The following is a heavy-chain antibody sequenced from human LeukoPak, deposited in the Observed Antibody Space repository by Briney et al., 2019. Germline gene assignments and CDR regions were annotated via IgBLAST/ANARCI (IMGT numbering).Heavy chain of an antibody. D-gene: IGHD1-26*01. V-gene: IGHV1-18*01. CDR2: ISTSSGHT. CDR3: AREWGSSGIYFDY. CDR1: GYTFTDYG. J-gene: IGHJ4*02. Sequence: GASVKVSCKSSGYTFTDYGISWVRQAPGQGLEWMGWISTSSGHTAYAQKFQGRVTLTTDTSTNTAYMDLSSLRSDDTAVYYCAREWGSSGIYFDYWGPGTLVTVSS.